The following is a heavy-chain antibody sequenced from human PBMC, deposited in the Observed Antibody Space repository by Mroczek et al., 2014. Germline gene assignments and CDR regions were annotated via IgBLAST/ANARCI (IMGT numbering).Heavy chain of an antibody. CDR1: GGSISSYY. CDR3: AREAPIVRKQPGSWFDP. Sequence: QVQLQESGPGLVKPSETLSLTCTVSGGSISSYYWSWIRQPPGKGLEWIGYIYYSGSTNYNPSLKSRVTISVDTSKNQFSLKLSSVTAADTAVYYCAREAPIVRKQPGSWFDPWGQGTLVTVSS. V-gene: IGHV4-59*01. J-gene: IGHJ5*02. D-gene: IGHD3-10*01. CDR2: IYYSGST.